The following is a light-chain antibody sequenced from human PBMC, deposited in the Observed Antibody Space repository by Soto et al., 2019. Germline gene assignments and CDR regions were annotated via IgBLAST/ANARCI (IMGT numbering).Light chain of an antibody. V-gene: IGKV3-20*01. CDR1: QSVSSSY. CDR2: GAS. CDR3: QQYSHLIT. J-gene: IGKJ5*01. Sequence: EIVLTLSKGTLSLSPGERATLSFRASQSVSSSYLAWYQQKPGQAPRLLIYGASSRATGIPDRFSGSGSGTDFTFTISSLQPEDIATYYCQQYSHLITFGQGTLLEV.